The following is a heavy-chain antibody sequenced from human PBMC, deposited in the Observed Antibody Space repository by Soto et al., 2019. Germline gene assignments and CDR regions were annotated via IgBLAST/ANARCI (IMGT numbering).Heavy chain of an antibody. Sequence: GGSPRLSCVASGFTFRSYAITWVPPAPGKGLEWVSGISAGGAGTYYADSVKGRFTISRDNSKNTVYLQINSLRADDTAVYYCARVLSSWPNFDYWGQGTLVTVSS. CDR1: GFTFRSYA. CDR2: ISAGGAGT. J-gene: IGHJ4*02. V-gene: IGHV3-23*01. D-gene: IGHD6-13*01. CDR3: ARVLSSWPNFDY.